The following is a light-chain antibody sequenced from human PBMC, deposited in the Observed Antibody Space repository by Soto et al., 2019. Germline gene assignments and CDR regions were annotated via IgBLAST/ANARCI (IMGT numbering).Light chain of an antibody. Sequence: DIQMTQSPSSLPASVGDRVTITCRASQSISRYLNWYQQKPGKAPKLLIYAASTLKSGVPSRFSGSGSGTDFTLTINSLQLEDFAMYYCQQSNSDPTFGGGTKVEIK. CDR3: QQSNSDPT. J-gene: IGKJ4*01. CDR1: QSISRY. CDR2: AAS. V-gene: IGKV1-39*01.